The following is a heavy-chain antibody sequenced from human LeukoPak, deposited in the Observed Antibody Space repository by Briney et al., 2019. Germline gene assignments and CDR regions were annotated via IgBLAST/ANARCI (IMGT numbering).Heavy chain of an antibody. D-gene: IGHD6-13*01. J-gene: IGHJ5*02. V-gene: IGHV3-30-3*01. Sequence: GGSLRLSCAASGFPFSSYAMHWVRPAPGKGLEWVAVISYDGGNKYYADSVKGRFTISRDNAKNSLYLQMNSLRAEDTAVYYCARDIYSSSWLNWFDPWGQGTLVTVSS. CDR1: GFPFSSYA. CDR2: ISYDGGNK. CDR3: ARDIYSSSWLNWFDP.